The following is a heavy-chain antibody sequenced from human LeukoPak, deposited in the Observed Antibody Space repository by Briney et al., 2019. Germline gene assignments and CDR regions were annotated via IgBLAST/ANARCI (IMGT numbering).Heavy chain of an antibody. V-gene: IGHV1-8*01. Sequence: ASVKVSCKASGYTFTSYDINWVRQATGQGLEWMGWMNPNSGNTGYAQKFQGRVTMTRNTSISTAYMELSSLRSEDTTVYYCARAGYSSSWYWAGYYYYMDVWGKGTTVTVSS. D-gene: IGHD6-13*01. CDR2: MNPNSGNT. CDR3: ARAGYSSSWYWAGYYYYMDV. CDR1: GYTFTSYD. J-gene: IGHJ6*03.